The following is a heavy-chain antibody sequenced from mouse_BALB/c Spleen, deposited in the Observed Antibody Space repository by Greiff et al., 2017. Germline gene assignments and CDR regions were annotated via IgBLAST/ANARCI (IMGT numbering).Heavy chain of an antibody. V-gene: IGHV2-2*02. CDR3: ARNGGVRLYFDV. CDR1: GFSLTSYG. Sequence: QVQLKQSGPGLVQPSQSLSITCTVSGFSLTSYGVHWVRQSPGKGLEWLGVIWSGGSTDYNAAFISRLSISKDNSTSQVFFKMNSLQANDTAIYYCARNGGVRLYFDVWGAGTTVTVSS. CDR2: IWSGGST. J-gene: IGHJ1*01. D-gene: IGHD2-14*01.